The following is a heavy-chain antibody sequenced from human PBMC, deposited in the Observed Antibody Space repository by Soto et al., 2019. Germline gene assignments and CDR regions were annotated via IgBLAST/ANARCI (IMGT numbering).Heavy chain of an antibody. J-gene: IGHJ4*02. D-gene: IGHD4-17*01. CDR1: GFFFSAYG. Sequence: QVQLVESGGGVVQPGRSLRLSCAASGFFFSAYGMHWVRQAPGKGLEWVAMIYYDGNNKYYADSVKGRFTISRDNSKNTLYLQMNSLRVEDTAVYYCARVGGTVTSDYWGQGTLVIFSS. CDR3: ARVGGTVTSDY. CDR2: IYYDGNNK. V-gene: IGHV3-33*01.